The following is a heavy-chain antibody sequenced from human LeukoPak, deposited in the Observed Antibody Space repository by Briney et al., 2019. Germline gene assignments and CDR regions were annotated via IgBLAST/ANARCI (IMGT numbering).Heavy chain of an antibody. V-gene: IGHV4-39*01. D-gene: IGHD6-19*01. CDR2: IYYSGNT. Sequence: SETLSLTCTVSGDSISSSSYYWGWIRQPPGKGLQWIGSIYYSGNTYYNPSLKSRVTISLDTSKNQFSLKLGSVTAADTAVYYCARATVAVPDYWGQGTLVTVSS. CDR1: GDSISSSSYY. J-gene: IGHJ4*02. CDR3: ARATVAVPDY.